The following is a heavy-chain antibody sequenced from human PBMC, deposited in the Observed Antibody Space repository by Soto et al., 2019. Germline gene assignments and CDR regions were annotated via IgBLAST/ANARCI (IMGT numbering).Heavy chain of an antibody. Sequence: PSETLSLTCTVSGGSISSSSYYWGWIRQPPGQGLEWIGSIYYRGSTYYNPSLKSRVTISVDTSKNQFSLKLGSVTRAETAVYYCARQNGPPRAAPQLYHFDYWGQGTLVTVSS. CDR3: ARQNGPPRAAPQLYHFDY. D-gene: IGHD1-1*01. CDR2: IYYRGST. J-gene: IGHJ4*02. CDR1: GGSISSSSYY. V-gene: IGHV4-39*01.